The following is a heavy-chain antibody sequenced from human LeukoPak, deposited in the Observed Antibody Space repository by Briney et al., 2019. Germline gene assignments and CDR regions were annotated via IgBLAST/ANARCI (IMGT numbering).Heavy chain of an antibody. D-gene: IGHD3-22*01. Sequence: GASLRLSCAASGFTFSSYGMHWVRQAPGKGLEWVAVISYDGSNKYYADSVKGRFTISRDNSKNTLYLQMNSLRAEDTAVYYCANTPAPGGYYDSSGYDAFDIWGQGTMVTVSS. CDR1: GFTFSSYG. CDR2: ISYDGSNK. CDR3: ANTPAPGGYYDSSGYDAFDI. J-gene: IGHJ3*02. V-gene: IGHV3-30*18.